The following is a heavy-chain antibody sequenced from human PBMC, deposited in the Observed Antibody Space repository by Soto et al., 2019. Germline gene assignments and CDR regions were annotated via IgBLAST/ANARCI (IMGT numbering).Heavy chain of an antibody. CDR2: ISHDGSNT. CDR3: AKDWGSSGWFNWFDP. J-gene: IGHJ5*02. V-gene: IGHV3-30*18. CDR1: GFTLSNTG. Sequence: QVQLVESGGGVVQPGRSLRLSCVASGFTLSNTGMHWVRQAPGKGLEWVAMISHDGSNTYYGDSVKGRFTISRDNSWNTLYLQMDSLRPEDTSVYYCAKDWGSSGWFNWFDPWGLGTLVTVSS. D-gene: IGHD6-19*01.